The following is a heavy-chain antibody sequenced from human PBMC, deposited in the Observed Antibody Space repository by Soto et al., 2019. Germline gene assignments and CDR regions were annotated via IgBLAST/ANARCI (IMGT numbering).Heavy chain of an antibody. J-gene: IGHJ3*02. CDR1: GYTFTSYG. CDR3: ARDPDYDFWSGDAFDI. CDR2: TSAYNGNT. D-gene: IGHD3-3*01. Sequence: ASVKVSCKASGYTFTSYGISWVRQAPGQGLEWMGWTSAYNGNTNYAQKLQGRVTMTTDTSTSTAYMELRSLRSDDTAVCYCARDPDYDFWSGDAFDIWGQGTMVTVSS. V-gene: IGHV1-18*04.